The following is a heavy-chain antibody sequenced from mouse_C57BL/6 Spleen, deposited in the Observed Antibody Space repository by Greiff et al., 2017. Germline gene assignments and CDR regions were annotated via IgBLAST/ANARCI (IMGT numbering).Heavy chain of an antibody. CDR1: GYTFTDYN. V-gene: IGHV1-18*01. CDR3: ARPLITTVVHHWYFDV. D-gene: IGHD1-1*01. CDR2: INPNNGGT. Sequence: EVQLQQSGPELVKPGASVKIPCKASGYTFTDYNMDWVKQSHGKSLEWIGDINPNNGGTIYNQKFKGKATLTVDKSSSTAYMELRSLTSEDTAVYYCARPLITTVVHHWYFDVWGTGTTVTVAS. J-gene: IGHJ1*03.